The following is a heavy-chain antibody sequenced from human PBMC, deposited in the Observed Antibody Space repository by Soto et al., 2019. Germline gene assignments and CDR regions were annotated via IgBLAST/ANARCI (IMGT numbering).Heavy chain of an antibody. D-gene: IGHD1-1*01. J-gene: IGHJ4*02. CDR1: GYTFSSYG. CDR3: ARERVSTGPDY. V-gene: IGHV1-18*01. CDR2: ISAYNGNT. Sequence: ASVKVSCKGSGYTFSSYGINWVRQAPGQGLEWMGWISAYNGNTDYAQSLQGRVTMTTDTSTSTAYMELRSLRSDDTAIYYCARERVSTGPDYWGQGTLVTVSS.